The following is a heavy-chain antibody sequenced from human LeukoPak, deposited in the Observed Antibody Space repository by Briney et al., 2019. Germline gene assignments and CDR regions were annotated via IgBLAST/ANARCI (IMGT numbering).Heavy chain of an antibody. CDR3: ARDLVVAATAPIGY. Sequence: GGSLRLSCAASGFTVSPSYIAWVRQAPGKGLEWVSIIYHGGGTNYADSVKGRFTFSRDISRNMVFLQMNSLRAEDTAVYYCARDLVVAATAPIGYWGQGTLVTVSS. V-gene: IGHV3-66*01. CDR1: GFTVSPSY. D-gene: IGHD2-15*01. CDR2: IYHGGGT. J-gene: IGHJ4*02.